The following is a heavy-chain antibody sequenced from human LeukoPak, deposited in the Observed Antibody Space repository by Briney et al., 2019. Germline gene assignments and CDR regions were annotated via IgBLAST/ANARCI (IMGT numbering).Heavy chain of an antibody. CDR2: ISGSGGST. CDR1: GISLSNYG. J-gene: IGHJ4*02. Sequence: GGSLRLSCAVSGISLSNYGMSWVRQAPGKGLEWVAGISGSGGSTNYADSVKGRFTISRDNPKNTLYLQMNRLRAEDTAVYFCAKRGVVIRVILVGFHKEAYYFDSWGQGALVTVSS. CDR3: AKRGVVIRVILVGFHKEAYYFDS. V-gene: IGHV3-23*01. D-gene: IGHD3-22*01.